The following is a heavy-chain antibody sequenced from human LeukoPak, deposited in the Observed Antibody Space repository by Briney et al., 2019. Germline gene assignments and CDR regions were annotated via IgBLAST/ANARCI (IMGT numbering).Heavy chain of an antibody. CDR2: IWYDGSNK. J-gene: IGHJ4*02. V-gene: IGHV3-33*08. Sequence: GGPLRLSCAASGFTFSSYAMSWVRQAPGKGLEWVAVIWYDGSNKYYADSVKGRFTISRDNSKNTLYLQMNSLRAEDTAVYYCARDVGYNTPREERELDYWGQGTLVTVSS. CDR3: ARDVGYNTPREERELDY. D-gene: IGHD1-14*01. CDR1: GFTFSSYA.